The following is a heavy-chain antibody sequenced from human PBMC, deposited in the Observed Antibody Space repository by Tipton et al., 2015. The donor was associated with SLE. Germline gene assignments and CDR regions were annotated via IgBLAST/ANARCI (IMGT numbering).Heavy chain of an antibody. CDR1: GASVTSSHYY. J-gene: IGHJ4*02. CDR2: VFHSGNT. Sequence: TLSLTCTVSGASVTSSHYYWAWIRQPPGEGLEWIGSVFHSGNTYHNPALKSRVTISVDTSKNQFSLKLSSVTAADAAVYYCARLERETSYDMLTDLGYIDHWGQGILVTVSS. D-gene: IGHD3-9*01. CDR3: ARLERETSYDMLTDLGYIDH. V-gene: IGHV4-39*07.